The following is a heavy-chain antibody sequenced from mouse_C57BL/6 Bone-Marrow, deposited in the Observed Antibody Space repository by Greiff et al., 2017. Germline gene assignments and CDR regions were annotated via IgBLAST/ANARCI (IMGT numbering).Heavy chain of an antibody. D-gene: IGHD1-1*01. J-gene: IGHJ1*03. CDR3: ASGLTTVVATDWYFDV. CDR1: GYTFTSYW. V-gene: IGHV1-55*01. Sequence: QFQLQQPGAELVKPGASVKMSCKASGYTFTSYWITWVKQRPGQGLEWIGDIYPGSGSTNYNEKFKSKATLTVDTSSSTAYMQLSSLTSEDSAVYYCASGLTTVVATDWYFDVWGTGTTVTVSS. CDR2: IYPGSGST.